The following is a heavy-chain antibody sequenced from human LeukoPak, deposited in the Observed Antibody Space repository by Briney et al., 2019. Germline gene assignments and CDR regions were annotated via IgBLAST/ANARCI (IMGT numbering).Heavy chain of an antibody. J-gene: IGHJ3*02. CDR1: GFTFSSYS. Sequence: GGSLRLSCAASGFTFSSYSMNWVRQAPGQGLEWVSYISRSLSTIYYADSVKGRFTISRDNAKNSLWLQMNSLRAEDTAVYYCAKKVGGIYAFDIWGQGTMVAVSS. V-gene: IGHV3-48*01. CDR2: ISRSLSTI. CDR3: AKKVGGIYAFDI. D-gene: IGHD1-26*01.